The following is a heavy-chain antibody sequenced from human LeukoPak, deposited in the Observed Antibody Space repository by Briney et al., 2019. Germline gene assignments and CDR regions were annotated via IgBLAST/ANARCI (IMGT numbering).Heavy chain of an antibody. V-gene: IGHV3-74*01. Sequence: GGSLRLSCAASGFTFSSYWMHWVRQAPGKGLVWVSRINSDGSSTSYADSVKGRFTISRDNAKNTLYLQMNSLRAEDTAVYYCAPVPLTGARLGYFDYWGQGNLVTVSS. J-gene: IGHJ4*02. CDR1: GFTFSSYW. D-gene: IGHD7-27*01. CDR3: APVPLTGARLGYFDY. CDR2: INSDGSST.